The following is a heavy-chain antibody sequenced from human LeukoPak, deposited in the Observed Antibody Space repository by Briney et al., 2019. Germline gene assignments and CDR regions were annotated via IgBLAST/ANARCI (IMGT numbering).Heavy chain of an antibody. CDR1: GYTFTSYY. Sequence: ASVKVSCKASGYTFTSYYMHWVQQAPGQGLEWMGIINPSGGSTSYAQKFQGRVTMTRDMSTSTVYMELSSLRSEDTAVYYCARDMHSSWLFDYWGQGTLVTVSS. D-gene: IGHD6-13*01. CDR3: ARDMHSSWLFDY. J-gene: IGHJ4*02. V-gene: IGHV1-46*01. CDR2: INPSGGST.